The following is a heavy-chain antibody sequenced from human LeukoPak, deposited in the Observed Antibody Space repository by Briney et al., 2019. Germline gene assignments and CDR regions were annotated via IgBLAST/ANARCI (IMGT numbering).Heavy chain of an antibody. Sequence: PGGSLRLSCVASGFTFMNYEMSWVRQAPGKGLEWVSYISTSGTTIYYTDSVRGRFTISRDNVKNSVYLQMNSLRVEDTAIYYCVRDKRLEEGGSWYVYYYMDVWGKGTTVTVSS. J-gene: IGHJ6*03. CDR1: GFTFMNYE. CDR3: VRDKRLEEGGSWYVYYYMDV. D-gene: IGHD6-13*01. CDR2: ISTSGTTI. V-gene: IGHV3-48*03.